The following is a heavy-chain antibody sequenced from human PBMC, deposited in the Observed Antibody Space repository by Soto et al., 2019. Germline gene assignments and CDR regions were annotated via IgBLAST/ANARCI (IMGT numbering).Heavy chain of an antibody. V-gene: IGHV1-69*01. CDR2: IIPIFGTA. J-gene: IGHJ5*02. D-gene: IGHD1-26*01. CDR3: ARDGRDGAWFDR. CDR1: GGTFSSYA. Sequence: QVQLVQSGAEVKKPGSSVKVSCTASGGTFSSYAISWVRQAPGQGLEWMGGIIPIFGTANYAQKFQCRVTSTADESTRTASVELSSRRSEDTAVYYWARDGRDGAWFDRWGQGALVTGSP.